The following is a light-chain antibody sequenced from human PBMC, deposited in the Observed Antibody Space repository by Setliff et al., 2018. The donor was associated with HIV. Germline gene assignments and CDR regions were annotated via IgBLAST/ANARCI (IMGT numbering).Light chain of an antibody. J-gene: IGLJ1*01. CDR2: EVS. CDR3: SAYATSHTYV. Sequence: QSALTQPASVSGSPGQSITISCTGTSSDVGANNFVSWYQQRPGEAPKLMISEVSNRPSGVSNRFSGSKSGNTAPLTISGLQAEDEAHYYCSAYATSHTYVFGTGTKVTVL. V-gene: IGLV2-14*03. CDR1: SSDVGANNF.